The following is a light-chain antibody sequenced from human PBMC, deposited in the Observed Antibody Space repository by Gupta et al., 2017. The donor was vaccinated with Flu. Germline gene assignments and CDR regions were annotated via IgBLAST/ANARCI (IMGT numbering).Light chain of an antibody. J-gene: IGLJ3*02. Sequence: SSSNFGSNYVSWYQQHPGTAPKLLIQKNSKRPSWVPYRFSGSGSGTTASLAISGLLSKDEADDNCAASDGNLSGWVFGGGTKLTVL. CDR1: SSNFGSNY. V-gene: IGLV1-47*01. CDR3: AASDGNLSGWV. CDR2: KNS.